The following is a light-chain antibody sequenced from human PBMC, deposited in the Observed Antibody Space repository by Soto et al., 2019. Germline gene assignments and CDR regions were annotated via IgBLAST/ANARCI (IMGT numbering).Light chain of an antibody. CDR1: QSLLYSSKNKNY. CDR3: QQYYTTPPT. Sequence: DIVMTQSPDSLAVSLGERSTINCKSIQSLLYSSKNKNYLAWYQQKPGQPPKLLIYWASTRESGVPDRFSGSGSGTDFTLTISSLQAGDVAVYYCQQYYTTPPTFGGGTKVDIK. V-gene: IGKV4-1*01. J-gene: IGKJ4*01. CDR2: WAS.